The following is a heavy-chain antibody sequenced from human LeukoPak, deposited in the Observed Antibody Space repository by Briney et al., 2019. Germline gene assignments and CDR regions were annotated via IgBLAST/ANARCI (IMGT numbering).Heavy chain of an antibody. J-gene: IGHJ6*03. D-gene: IGHD3-3*01. CDR3: ARFLNYYYMDV. Sequence: ASVKISCKASGYTFTSYGISWVRQAPGQGPEWMGWISAYNGNTNYAQKLQGRVTMTTNTSTSTAYMELRSLRSDDTAVYYCARFLNYYYMDVWGKGTTVTVSS. CDR2: ISAYNGNT. V-gene: IGHV1-18*01. CDR1: GYTFTSYG.